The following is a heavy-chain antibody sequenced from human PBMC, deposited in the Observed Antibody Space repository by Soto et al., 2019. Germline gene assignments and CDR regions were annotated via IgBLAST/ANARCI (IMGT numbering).Heavy chain of an antibody. V-gene: IGHV4-34*01. CDR1: GGSFSGYY. CDR3: ASHLGATRGPFDF. D-gene: IGHD1-26*01. J-gene: IGHJ4*02. Sequence: PSETLSLTCAVYGGSFSGYYWSWIRQPPGKGLEWIGEINHSGSTNYNPSLQSRVTVSIDKSKNQFSLSLSSVTAADTAIYYCASHLGATRGPFDFWGQGILVTVSS. CDR2: INHSGST.